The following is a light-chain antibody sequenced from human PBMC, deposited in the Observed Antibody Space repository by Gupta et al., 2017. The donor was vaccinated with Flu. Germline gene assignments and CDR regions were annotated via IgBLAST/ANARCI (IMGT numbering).Light chain of an antibody. CDR3: SSHAGRVTWV. CDR1: SNDVGGSNR. Sequence: TQPPSVSGSPGQSVPISCPGSSNDVGGSNRVSWYQQRPGKAPKLILSDVTQRPSVVPDRFSGSKSGNTASLTISGRDADDDADYYCSSHAGRVTWVFGTGTTVTVL. CDR2: DVT. J-gene: IGLJ1*01. V-gene: IGLV2-11*01.